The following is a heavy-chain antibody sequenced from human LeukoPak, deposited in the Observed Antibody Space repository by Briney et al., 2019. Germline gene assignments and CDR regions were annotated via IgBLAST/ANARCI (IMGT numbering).Heavy chain of an antibody. CDR3: VKDWGVLPDYTADGFDI. J-gene: IGHJ3*02. Sequence: GGSLRLSCAASRFIFSTYGMHWVRQAPGKGLEWVAFIWPDGSNEYYAASVRGRFAISRDNSQNTLHLQMNSLRLEDTAVYYCVKDWGVLPDYTADGFDIWGPGTMVTVSS. V-gene: IGHV3-30*02. CDR1: RFIFSTYG. CDR2: IWPDGSNE. D-gene: IGHD3-10*01.